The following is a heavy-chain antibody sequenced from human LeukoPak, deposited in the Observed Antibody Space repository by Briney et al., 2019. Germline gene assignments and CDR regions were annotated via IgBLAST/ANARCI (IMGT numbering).Heavy chain of an antibody. CDR3: ASDSSGYYYEQFDY. Sequence: PGGSLRLSCAASGFTFSSYAMSWVRQAPGKGLEWVSAISGSGGSTYYADSVKGRFTISRDNSKNTLYLQMNSLRAEDTAVYYCASDSSGYYYEQFDYWGQGTLVTVSS. V-gene: IGHV3-23*01. CDR2: ISGSGGST. CDR1: GFTFSSYA. D-gene: IGHD3-22*01. J-gene: IGHJ4*02.